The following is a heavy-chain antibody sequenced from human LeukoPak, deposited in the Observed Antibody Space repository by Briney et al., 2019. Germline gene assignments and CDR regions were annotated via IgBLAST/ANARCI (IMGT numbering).Heavy chain of an antibody. CDR2: ITSSSSTI. CDR3: ARVGRRRWLPSGVDPDY. D-gene: IGHD5-24*01. J-gene: IGHJ4*02. CDR1: GFTFSSYS. V-gene: IGHV3-48*04. Sequence: PGGSLRLSCAASGFTFSSYSMTWVRQAPGKGLEWVSYITSSSSTIYYADSVKGRFTISRDNAKNSLYLQMNSLRAEDTAVDYCARVGRRRWLPSGVDPDYWGQGTLVTVSS.